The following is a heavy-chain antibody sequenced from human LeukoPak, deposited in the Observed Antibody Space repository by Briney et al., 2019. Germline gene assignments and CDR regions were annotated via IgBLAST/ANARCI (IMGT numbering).Heavy chain of an antibody. V-gene: IGHV3-30*02. CDR3: AKVGPTPYYYYMDV. CDR2: IRSDGSNK. CDR1: GFTFSSYG. Sequence: GGSLRLSCAASGFTFSSYGMHWVRQAPGKGLEWVAFIRSDGSNKYYADSVKGRFPISRDNSKNTLYLQMTSLRAEDTAVYYCAKVGPTPYYYYMDVWGKGTTVTISS. J-gene: IGHJ6*03.